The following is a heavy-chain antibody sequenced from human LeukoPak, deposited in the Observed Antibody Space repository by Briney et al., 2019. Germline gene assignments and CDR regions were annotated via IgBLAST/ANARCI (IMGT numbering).Heavy chain of an antibody. J-gene: IGHJ4*02. D-gene: IGHD4-23*01. Sequence: GSLRLSCAASGFSLSNYWMNWARQAPGKGLEWVANIKQDGSGKNYVDSVKGRFTISRDNTKNSLILQMNSLRAEDTAVYYCAKSGYGGNSVYWGQGTLVTVSS. CDR2: IKQDGSGK. CDR3: AKSGYGGNSVY. V-gene: IGHV3-7*03. CDR1: GFSLSNYW.